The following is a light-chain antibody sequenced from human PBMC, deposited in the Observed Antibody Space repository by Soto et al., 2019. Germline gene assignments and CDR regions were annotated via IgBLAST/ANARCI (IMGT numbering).Light chain of an antibody. Sequence: DIVMTQFPDSLAVSLGARATINCKSSQSVLSTSNNKNYLALYQQKAGQSPKLLIYWASTRSSGVPDRFSGSGSGTEFTRTIRSLQAEDVAVYYCQQSSGIPRTFGQGTKVEVK. CDR3: QQSSGIPRT. J-gene: IGKJ1*01. CDR1: QSVLSTSNNKNY. CDR2: WAS. V-gene: IGKV4-1*01.